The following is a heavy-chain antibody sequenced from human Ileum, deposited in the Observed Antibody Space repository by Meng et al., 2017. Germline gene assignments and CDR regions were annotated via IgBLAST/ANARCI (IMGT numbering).Heavy chain of an antibody. CDR3: AHSPFSYYDSSGYPYYFDY. J-gene: IGHJ4*02. D-gene: IGHD3-22*01. Sequence: SGPTLVKPTQTLTLTCTFSGFSLSTSGVGVGWIRQPPGKALEWLTLIYWDDDKRYSPSLKSRLTITKDTSKNQVVLTMTNMDPVDTATYYCAHSPFSYYDSSGYPYYFDYWGQATLATFSS. CDR1: GFSLSTSGVG. V-gene: IGHV2-5*02. CDR2: IYWDDDK.